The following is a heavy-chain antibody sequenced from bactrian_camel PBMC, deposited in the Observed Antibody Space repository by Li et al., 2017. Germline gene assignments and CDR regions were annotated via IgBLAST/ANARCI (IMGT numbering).Heavy chain of an antibody. CDR3: AVRDPMMYGGGWWCELTRAYTS. J-gene: IGHJ4*01. CDR1: ADALMY. V-gene: IGHV3S42*01. D-gene: IGHD6*01. Sequence: EVQLVESGGGSAQAGGSLRLSCSASADALMYMAWFRQAPGQKREAVAAISTGGSSTMYLDSVKGRFTISTDKAKNTLYLQMNNLKPEDTATYYCAVRDPMMYGGGWWCELTRAYTSWGQGTQVTVS. CDR2: ISTGGSST.